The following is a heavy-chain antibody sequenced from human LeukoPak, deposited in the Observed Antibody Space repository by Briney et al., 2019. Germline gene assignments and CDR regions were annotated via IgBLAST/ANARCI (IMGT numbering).Heavy chain of an antibody. J-gene: IGHJ5*02. D-gene: IGHD1-26*01. V-gene: IGHV1-2*02. CDR3: ARDWEP. CDR2: TNPDSGAT. Sequence: GVSVKVSCKTSGYTFTGFYLHWVRQAPGHGLEWMGWTNPDSGATNYAQKFQGRVTLTRDTSINTGYMELTGLTSDDTAVYYCARDWEPWGQGTLVTVSS. CDR1: GYTFTGFY.